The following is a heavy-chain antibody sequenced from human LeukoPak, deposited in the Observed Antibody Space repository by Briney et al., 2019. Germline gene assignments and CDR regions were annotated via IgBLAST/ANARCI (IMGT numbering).Heavy chain of an antibody. Sequence: GGSLRLSCEASGFLFINAWMSWVRQAPGKGLEWVGRIRSKIDGETTDYTAPVKGRSTISRDNSKNTVYQQMNSLRPEDTAIFYCARRQKPGREDDAVDIWGQGTMVTVPS. V-gene: IGHV3-15*01. CDR2: IRSKIDGETT. J-gene: IGHJ3*02. CDR3: ARRQKPGREDDAVDI. D-gene: IGHD1-14*01. CDR1: GFLFINAW.